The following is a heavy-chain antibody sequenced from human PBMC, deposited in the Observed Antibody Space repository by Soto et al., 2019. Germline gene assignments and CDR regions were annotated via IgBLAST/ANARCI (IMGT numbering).Heavy chain of an antibody. D-gene: IGHD3-22*01. CDR1: GGSISSYY. Sequence: SETLSLTCTVSGGSISSYYWSWIRQPPGKGLEWIGYIYYSGSTNYNPSLKSRVTISVDTSKNQFSLKLSSVTAADTAVYYCARVVFGSGYYSHWFDPWGQGTLVTVSS. V-gene: IGHV4-59*01. J-gene: IGHJ5*02. CDR3: ARVVFGSGYYSHWFDP. CDR2: IYYSGST.